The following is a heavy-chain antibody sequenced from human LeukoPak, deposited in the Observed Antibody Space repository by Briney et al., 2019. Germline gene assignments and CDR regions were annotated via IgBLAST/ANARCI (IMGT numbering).Heavy chain of an antibody. D-gene: IGHD1-26*01. V-gene: IGHV3-21*01. CDR3: ASRVGATDY. J-gene: IGHJ4*02. CDR1: GFTFSSYS. Sequence: PGGSLRLSCAASGFTFSSYSMNWVRQVPGKGLEWVSSISSSSSYIYYADSVKGRLTISRDNAKNSLYLQMNSLRAEDTAVYYCASRVGATDYWGQGTLVTVSS. CDR2: ISSSSSYI.